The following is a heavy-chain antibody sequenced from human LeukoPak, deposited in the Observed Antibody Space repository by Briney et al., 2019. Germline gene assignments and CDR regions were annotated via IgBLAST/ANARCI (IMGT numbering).Heavy chain of an antibody. D-gene: IGHD3-10*01. J-gene: IGHJ4*02. CDR1: GGSISSYY. V-gene: IGHV4-59*01. CDR2: IYYSGST. Sequence: SETLSLTCTVSGGSISSYYWSWIRQPPGEGLEWIGYIYYSGSTNYNPSLKSRVTISVDTSKNQFSLKLSSVTAADTAVYYCAREVRNYGSGSYYLDYWGQGTLVTVSS. CDR3: AREVRNYGSGSYYLDY.